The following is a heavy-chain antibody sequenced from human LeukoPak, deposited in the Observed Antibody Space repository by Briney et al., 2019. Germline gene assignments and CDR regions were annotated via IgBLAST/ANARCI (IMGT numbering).Heavy chain of an antibody. V-gene: IGHV1-69*13. CDR2: IIPIFGTA. D-gene: IGHD6-13*01. Sequence: ASVKVSCKVSGYTLTELSMHWVRQAPGKGLEWMGGIIPIFGTANYAQKFQGRVTITADESTSTAYMELSSLRSEDTAVYYCATSYSSSWWLYYFDYWGQGTLVTVSS. CDR3: ATSYSSSWWLYYFDY. CDR1: GYTLTELS. J-gene: IGHJ4*02.